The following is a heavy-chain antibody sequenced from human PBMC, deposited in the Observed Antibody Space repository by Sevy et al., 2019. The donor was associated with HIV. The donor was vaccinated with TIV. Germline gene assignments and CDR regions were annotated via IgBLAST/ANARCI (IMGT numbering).Heavy chain of an antibody. V-gene: IGHV3-23*01. D-gene: IGHD2-21*02. J-gene: IGHJ4*02. Sequence: GGSLRLSCAASGFTFSNYAMSWVRQAPGKGLEWVSAISGSGYSTYYADSVKGLFTISRDNSKNTLYLQITSLMAEDTAVYYCAKLIAYCGGDCYPPLYYFDYWGQGTLVTVSS. CDR2: ISGSGYST. CDR3: AKLIAYCGGDCYPPLYYFDY. CDR1: GFTFSNYA.